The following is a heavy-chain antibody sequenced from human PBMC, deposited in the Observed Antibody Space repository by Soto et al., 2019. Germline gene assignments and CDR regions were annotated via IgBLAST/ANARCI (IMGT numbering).Heavy chain of an antibody. J-gene: IGHJ4*02. CDR3: ARDRSMDGYNSRALDY. CDR2: IIPLFGTA. V-gene: IGHV1-69*01. CDR1: GGTFSSFG. Sequence: QVQLVQSGAEVKKPGSSVKVSCKASGGTFSSFGFNWVRQAPGQGLEWMGGIIPLFGTANYAEKFQGRVTISSDEGTSTASMELIGLRSEDTAMYYCARDRSMDGYNSRALDYWGQGTLVTVS. D-gene: IGHD5-12*01.